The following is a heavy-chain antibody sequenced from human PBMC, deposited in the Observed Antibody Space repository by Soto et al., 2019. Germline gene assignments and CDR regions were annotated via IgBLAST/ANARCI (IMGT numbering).Heavy chain of an antibody. J-gene: IGHJ4*02. CDR2: IYSGGST. CDR3: ATAKLLHLWYPFDY. V-gene: IGHV3-66*01. CDR1: GFTVSSNY. Sequence: GGSLRLSCAASGFTVSSNYMTWVRQAPGKGLEWVSVIYSGGSTNYADSVKGRFTISRDDSKNTLFLQMNSLRAEDTAVYYCATAKLLHLWYPFDYWGQGTLVTVSS. D-gene: IGHD5-18*01.